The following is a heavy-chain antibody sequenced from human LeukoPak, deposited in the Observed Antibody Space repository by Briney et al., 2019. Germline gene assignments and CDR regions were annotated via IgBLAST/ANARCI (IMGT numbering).Heavy chain of an antibody. V-gene: IGHV3-21*01. Sequence: GGSLRLSCAASGFTFSIYSMNWVRQAPGKGLEWVSSITSGSSYIYYADSVKGRFTISRDNAKNSLYLQMNSLRAEDTAVYYCARDLKDYYYYMDVWGKGTTVTVSS. CDR3: ARDLKDYYYYMDV. CDR1: GFTFSIYS. CDR2: ITSGSSYI. J-gene: IGHJ6*03.